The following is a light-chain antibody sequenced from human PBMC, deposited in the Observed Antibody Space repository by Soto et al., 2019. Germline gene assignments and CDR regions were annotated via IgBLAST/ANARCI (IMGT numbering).Light chain of an antibody. V-gene: IGLV2-11*01. CDR2: DVT. J-gene: IGLJ1*01. Sequence: QSALTQPRSVSGSPGQSLTISCTGASSDVGGYNYVSWYQQYPGKVPKLMIYDVTKRPSGVPDRFSGSKPGNTASLTTSGLQAEDEADYYCGSHAGSYTSVFGTGT. CDR1: SSDVGGYNY. CDR3: GSHAGSYTSV.